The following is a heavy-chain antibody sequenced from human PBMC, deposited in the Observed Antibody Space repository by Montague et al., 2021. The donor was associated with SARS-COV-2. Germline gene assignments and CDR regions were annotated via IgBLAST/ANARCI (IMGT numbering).Heavy chain of an antibody. CDR1: GGSFSGYY. V-gene: IGHV4-34*01. CDR3: ARVPDYYDISVYYFDAFDI. CDR2: INHSGSI. D-gene: IGHD3-22*01. Sequence: SETLSLTCAVSGGSFSGYYWSWIRQPPGKGLEWIGEINHSGSINYNPSXXSRVTISVDTSKNQLSLKLSSVTAADTAVYYCARVPDYYDISVYYFDAFDIWGQGTMVTVSS. J-gene: IGHJ3*02.